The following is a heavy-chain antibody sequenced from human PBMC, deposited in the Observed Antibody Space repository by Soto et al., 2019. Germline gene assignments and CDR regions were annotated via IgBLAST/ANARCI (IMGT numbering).Heavy chain of an antibody. CDR2: ISYDGSNK. Sequence: GGSLRLSCTASGLTVSSSAMHWVRQAPGKGLEWVAVISYDGSNKYYAVSVKGRFTISRDSPNNTLYLQMNSLRTEDTAVYYCAREAPPDFDFWTGYYPHDYWGQGTLVTVSS. D-gene: IGHD3-3*01. J-gene: IGHJ4*02. CDR1: GLTVSSSA. CDR3: AREAPPDFDFWTGYYPHDY. V-gene: IGHV3-30-3*01.